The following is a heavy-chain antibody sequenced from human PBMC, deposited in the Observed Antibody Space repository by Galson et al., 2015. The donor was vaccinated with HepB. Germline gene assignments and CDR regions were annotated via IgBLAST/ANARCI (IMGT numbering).Heavy chain of an antibody. CDR2: LDPGNSFT. Sequence: QSGAEVKKPGESPRISCKGSASSFINYWISWVHQMPGKGLEWMGMLDPGNSFTHYNPSFQGHVTISADDSISTAYLQWGSLKASDTAIYYCARLVIPDAFDIWGQGTMVTVPS. CDR3: ARLVIPDAFDI. CDR1: ASSFINYW. J-gene: IGHJ3*02. D-gene: IGHD3-16*02. V-gene: IGHV5-10-1*01.